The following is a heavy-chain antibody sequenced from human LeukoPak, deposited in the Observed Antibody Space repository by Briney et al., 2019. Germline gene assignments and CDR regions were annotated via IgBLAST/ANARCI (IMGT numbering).Heavy chain of an antibody. CDR3: AREGPSKYCSSTSCYAGYDY. CDR1: GFTFSSYA. CDR2: ISYDGSNK. V-gene: IGHV3-30-3*01. Sequence: PGGSLRLSCAASGFTFSSYAMHWVRQAPGKGLEWVAVISYDGSNKYYADSVKGRFTISRDNSKNTLYLQMNSLRAEDTAVYYCAREGPSKYCSSTSCYAGYDYWGQGTLVTVSS. J-gene: IGHJ4*02. D-gene: IGHD2-2*01.